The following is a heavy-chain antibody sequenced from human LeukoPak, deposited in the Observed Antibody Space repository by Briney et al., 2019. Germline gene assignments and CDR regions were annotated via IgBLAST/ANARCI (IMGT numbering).Heavy chain of an antibody. CDR3: ARTKLNYGSGSYPFDY. Sequence: SETLFLTCAVYGGSFSGYYWSWIRQPPGKGLEWIGEINHSGSTNYNPSLKSRVTISVDTSKNQFSLKLSSVTAADTAVYYCARTKLNYGSGSYPFDYWGQGTLVTVSS. J-gene: IGHJ4*02. V-gene: IGHV4-34*01. D-gene: IGHD3-10*01. CDR2: INHSGST. CDR1: GGSFSGYY.